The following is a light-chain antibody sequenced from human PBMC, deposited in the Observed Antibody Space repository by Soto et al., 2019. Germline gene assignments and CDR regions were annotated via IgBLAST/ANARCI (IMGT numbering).Light chain of an antibody. CDR2: EVS. CDR1: SSDVGSYNL. J-gene: IGLJ1*01. Sequence: QSALTQPASVSGSPGQSITISCTGTSSDVGSYNLVSWYQQHPGKAPKLMIYEVSKRPSGVSNRFSGSKSGNTASLTISGFQAEFEADYSCCSYAGSSTPYVFGTGTKVTVL. V-gene: IGLV2-23*02. CDR3: CSYAGSSTPYV.